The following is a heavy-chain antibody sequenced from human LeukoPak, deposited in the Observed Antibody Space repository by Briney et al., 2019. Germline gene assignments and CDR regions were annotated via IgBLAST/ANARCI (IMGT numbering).Heavy chain of an antibody. V-gene: IGHV4-39*01. CDR3: ATTRSRDGYTIDY. J-gene: IGHJ4*02. CDR2: IYYGGNS. CDR1: GGSISGSSFY. D-gene: IGHD5-18*01. Sequence: SETLSLTCTVSGGSISGSSFYWGWIRQPPGKGLEWIGSIYYGGNSYYHPSLKSRVAISADTSKNQFSLEVTSVTAADTAVYFCATTRSRDGYTIDYWGQGTLVTVSS.